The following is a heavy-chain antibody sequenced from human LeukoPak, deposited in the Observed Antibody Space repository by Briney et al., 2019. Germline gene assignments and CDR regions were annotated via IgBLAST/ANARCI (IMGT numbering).Heavy chain of an antibody. V-gene: IGHV4-34*01. D-gene: IGHD3-10*01. J-gene: IGHJ6*03. Sequence: AESLSLTCAVYGGTFSGYYWSWIRQPPGKGLEWIGEINHGGSTNYNPSLKSRVTISVDTSKNQFSLKLSSVTAADTAVYYCARHVSGSYYYYYYYMDVWGKGTTVTISS. CDR2: INHGGST. CDR1: GGTFSGYY. CDR3: ARHVSGSYYYYYYYMDV.